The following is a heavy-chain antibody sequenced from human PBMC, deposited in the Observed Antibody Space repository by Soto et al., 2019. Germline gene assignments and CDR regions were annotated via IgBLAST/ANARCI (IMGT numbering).Heavy chain of an antibody. CDR1: GGSISSSHW. CDR3: ASSGGGEDY. J-gene: IGHJ4*02. Sequence: QVQLQESGPGLVKPSGTLSLSCAVSGGSISSSHWWTWVRQPPGKGLEWIGEIYHSGSTNYNPSRKSRVTISVDTSRNQFSLNRSSVTDADTAVYSCASSGGGEDYWGQGILVTVSS. CDR2: IYHSGST. V-gene: IGHV4-4*02. D-gene: IGHD3-16*01.